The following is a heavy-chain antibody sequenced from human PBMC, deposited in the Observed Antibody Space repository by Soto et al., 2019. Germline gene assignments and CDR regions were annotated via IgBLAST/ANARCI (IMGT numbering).Heavy chain of an antibody. D-gene: IGHD6-13*01. Sequence: QVQLQESGPGLVKPSETLSLTCTVSGGSISSYYWTWIRQPPGKGLEWIGYIYYSGSTNYNPSLKSRVTISVDSSKNQFSLKLSSVTAADTAVYYCVRVRRYSSRPDAFDIWGQGTMVTVSS. CDR1: GGSISSYY. J-gene: IGHJ3*02. V-gene: IGHV4-59*08. CDR2: IYYSGST. CDR3: VRVRRYSSRPDAFDI.